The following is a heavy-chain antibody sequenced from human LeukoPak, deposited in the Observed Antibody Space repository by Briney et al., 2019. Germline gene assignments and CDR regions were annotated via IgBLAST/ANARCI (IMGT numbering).Heavy chain of an antibody. D-gene: IGHD6-19*01. J-gene: IGHJ4*02. Sequence: GPSVKVSCKASGGTFSSYAISWVRQAPGQGLEWMGRIIPIFGTANYAQKFQGRVTITTDESTSTAYMELSSLRSEDTAVYYCAREVSAVAGTRLYYFDYWGQGTLVTVSS. CDR1: GGTFSSYA. CDR2: IIPIFGTA. V-gene: IGHV1-69*05. CDR3: AREVSAVAGTRLYYFDY.